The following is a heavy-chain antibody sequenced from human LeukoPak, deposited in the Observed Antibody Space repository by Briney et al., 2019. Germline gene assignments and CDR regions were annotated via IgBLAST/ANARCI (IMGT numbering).Heavy chain of an antibody. D-gene: IGHD3-10*01. J-gene: IGHJ4*02. CDR3: ASTNVYYYGSGTDY. Sequence: PGGSLRLSCAASGFTFSSYWMTWVRQAPGKGLDWVANIKEDGSEKYHVDSVKGRFTIFRDNAKNSVYLQLNSLRAEDTAIYHCASTNVYYYGSGTDYWGQGTPVTVSS. CDR1: GFTFSSYW. V-gene: IGHV3-7*01. CDR2: IKEDGSEK.